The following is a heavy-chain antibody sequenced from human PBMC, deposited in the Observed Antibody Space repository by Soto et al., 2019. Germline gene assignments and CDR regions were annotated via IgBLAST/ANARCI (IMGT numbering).Heavy chain of an antibody. D-gene: IGHD5-18*01. CDR1: GFTFSSYS. CDR2: ISSSSSYI. V-gene: IGHV3-21*01. CDR3: AREVGYSYNYYYGMDV. J-gene: IGHJ6*02. Sequence: GGSLRLSCAASGFTFSSYSMNWVRQAPGKGLEWVSSISSSSSYIYYADSVKGRFTISRDNAKNSLYLQMNSLRAGDTAVYYCAREVGYSYNYYYGMDVWGQGTTVTVSS.